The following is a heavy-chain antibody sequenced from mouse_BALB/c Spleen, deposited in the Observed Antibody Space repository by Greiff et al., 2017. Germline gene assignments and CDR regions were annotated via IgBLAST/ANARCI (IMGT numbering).Heavy chain of an antibody. D-gene: IGHD6-1*01. Sequence: EVKLMESGGGLVKPGGSLKLSCAASGFTFSSYAMPWVRQSPEKRLEWVAEISSGGSYTYYPDTVTGRFTISRDNAKNTLYLEMSSLRSEDTAMYSCAKVQGAWFAYGGQGTLVTVSA. V-gene: IGHV5-9-4*01. J-gene: IGHJ3*01. CDR2: ISSGGSYT. CDR3: AKVQGAWFAY. CDR1: GFTFSSYA.